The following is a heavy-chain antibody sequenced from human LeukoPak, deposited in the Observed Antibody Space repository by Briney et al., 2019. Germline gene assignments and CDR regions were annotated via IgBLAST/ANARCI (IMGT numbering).Heavy chain of an antibody. CDR3: ARDLDCSSTSCYTPIGYFDL. CDR2: ISYDGSNK. V-gene: IGHV3-30-3*01. D-gene: IGHD2-2*02. J-gene: IGHJ2*01. CDR1: GFTFSSYA. Sequence: GGSLRLSCAASGFTFSSYAMHWVRQAPGKGLEWVAVISYDGSNKYYADSVKGRFTISRDNSKNTLYLQMNSLRAEDTAVYYCARDLDCSSTSCYTPIGYFDLWGRGTLVTVSS.